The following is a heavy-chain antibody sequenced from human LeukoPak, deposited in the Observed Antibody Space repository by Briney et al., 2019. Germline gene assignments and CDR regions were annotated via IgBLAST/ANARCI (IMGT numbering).Heavy chain of an antibody. CDR2: ISSSSSYI. D-gene: IGHD1-1*01. Sequence: PGGSLRLSCAASGFTFSSYSMNWVRQAPGKGLEWVSSISSSSSYIYYADSVKGRFTISRDNAKNSLYLQMNSLRAEDTAVYYCARSKPLENYFDYWGQGTLVTVSS. CDR3: ARSKPLENYFDY. V-gene: IGHV3-21*01. CDR1: GFTFSSYS. J-gene: IGHJ4*02.